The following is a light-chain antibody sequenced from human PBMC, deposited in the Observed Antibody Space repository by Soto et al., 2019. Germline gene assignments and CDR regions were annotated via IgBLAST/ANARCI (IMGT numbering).Light chain of an antibody. V-gene: IGKV3D-15*01. Sequence: EIVMTQSPATLSVSTGERATLSCRASQSISSHLAWYQQKPGQAPRLIIYDAYTRATGIPARFSGSGSGTEFILTISSLQSEDFGVYYCQQYNNWPPITCGQGTRLEIK. J-gene: IGKJ5*01. CDR3: QQYNNWPPIT. CDR1: QSISSH. CDR2: DAY.